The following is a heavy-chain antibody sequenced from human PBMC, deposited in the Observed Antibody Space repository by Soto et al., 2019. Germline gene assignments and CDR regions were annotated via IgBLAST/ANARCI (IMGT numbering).Heavy chain of an antibody. Sequence: GGPLRLSCAASGFTFSNAWINWFRQAPGKGLEWVGRVKSKNDGGTTDFAAPVKGRFAISRDDSKNMVYLEMNSLQTEDTAIYYCTTDSYITSIIVRFDYWGHGTLVTVSS. CDR3: TTDSYITSIIVRFDY. CDR1: GFTFSNAW. CDR2: VKSKNDGGTT. V-gene: IGHV3-15*07. D-gene: IGHD3-22*01. J-gene: IGHJ4*01.